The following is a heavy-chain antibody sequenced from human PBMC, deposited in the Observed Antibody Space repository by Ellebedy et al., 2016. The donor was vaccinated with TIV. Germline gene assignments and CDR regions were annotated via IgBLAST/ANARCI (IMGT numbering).Heavy chain of an antibody. CDR3: TRVGEGMTALRYNWFDP. CDR1: GFTFDDFG. J-gene: IGHJ5*02. CDR2: ISSFGTHI. D-gene: IGHD2-21*02. Sequence: GGSLRLXCAASGFTFDDFGMHWVRQAPGKGLEWVSSISSFGTHIFYADSVRGRFTISRDDAKNSLYLQMNSLRAEDSAVYYCTRVGEGMTALRYNWFDPWGQGTLVTVSS. V-gene: IGHV3-21*01.